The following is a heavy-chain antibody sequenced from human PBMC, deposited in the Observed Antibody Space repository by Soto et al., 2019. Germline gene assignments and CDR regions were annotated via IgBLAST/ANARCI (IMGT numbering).Heavy chain of an antibody. J-gene: IGHJ4*02. D-gene: IGHD1-26*01. CDR2: LPEIGTNT. CDR1: GFTFSNYG. Sequence: DGSLRLSCAASGFTFSNYGMSWVRQAPGKGLEWVSALPEIGTNTYYADSVKGRFTISRDNSRNTLFLQINNLRAGDTAVYYCAKKSGVGATWYFDYWGQGTLVTVSS. CDR3: AKKSGVGATWYFDY. V-gene: IGHV3-23*01.